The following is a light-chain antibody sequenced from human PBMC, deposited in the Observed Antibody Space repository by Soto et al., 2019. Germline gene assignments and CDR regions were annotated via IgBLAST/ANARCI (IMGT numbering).Light chain of an antibody. J-gene: IGKJ4*01. CDR3: QQYNNWPLT. CDR2: GAS. CDR1: QSLGSD. V-gene: IGKV3-15*01. Sequence: EIVLTQSPGTLSLSPGERATLSCRASQSLGSDLAWYQQKPGQAPRLLIYGASTRATGIPARFSGSGSGTEFTLTISSLQSEDFAVYYCQQYNNWPLTFGGGTKVDIK.